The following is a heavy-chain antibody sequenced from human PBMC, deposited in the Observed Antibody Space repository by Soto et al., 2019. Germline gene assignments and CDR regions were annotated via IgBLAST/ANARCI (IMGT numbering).Heavy chain of an antibody. V-gene: IGHV4-61*01. J-gene: IGHJ4*02. CDR1: GGSVNTAPYH. CDR3: ARDHHSYYDTSGYYPYFDF. CDR2: IYYTGST. D-gene: IGHD3-22*01. Sequence: NPSETLSLTCTVSGGSVNTAPYHWSWIRQSPRNGLEWIGNIYYTGSTNYNPSFESRVAISLDTSNNQFSLRLTSLTAADTAVYFCARDHHSYYDTSGYYPYFDFWGQGTLVTV.